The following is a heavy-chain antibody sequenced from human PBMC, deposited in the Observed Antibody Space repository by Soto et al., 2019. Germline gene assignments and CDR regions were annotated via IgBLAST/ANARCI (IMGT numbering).Heavy chain of an antibody. Sequence: EVQVLESGGGLVQPGGSLRLSCVASGFTFSNYAMTWVRQAPGKGMEWVSAIRGNGGETFYADSVKGRFTISRDNSKNTFYLQMNSLWAEDTAVYHCAKGDQERQWVFLHNWGQGTLVTVSS. CDR2: IRGNGGET. CDR3: AKGDQERQWVFLHN. CDR1: GFTFSNYA. D-gene: IGHD2-8*01. J-gene: IGHJ4*02. V-gene: IGHV3-23*01.